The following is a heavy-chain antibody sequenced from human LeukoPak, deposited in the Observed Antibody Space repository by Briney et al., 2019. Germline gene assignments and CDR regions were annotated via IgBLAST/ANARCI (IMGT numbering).Heavy chain of an antibody. D-gene: IGHD3-22*01. CDR3: ARSGHYYEFWFDP. CDR1: GYTFTFYD. J-gene: IGHJ5*02. V-gene: IGHV1-8*03. CDR2: MNPNSGNT. Sequence: GASVKVSCKASGYTFTFYDINWVRQATGQGLEWMGWMNPNSGNTGYAQNFLGRITITRDTSTSMAYMELSSLRSEDTAVYYCARSGHYYEFWFDPWGQGTLVTVSS.